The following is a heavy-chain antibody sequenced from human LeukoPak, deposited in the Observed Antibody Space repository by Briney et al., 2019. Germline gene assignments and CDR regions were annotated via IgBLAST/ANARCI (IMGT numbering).Heavy chain of an antibody. CDR1: GGSISSSNW. J-gene: IGHJ4*02. CDR3: ARDRGSGSYGVDY. Sequence: SGTLSLTCAVSGGSISSSNWWSWVRQPPGKGQEWIGEIYHSGSTNYNPSLKSRVTISVDKSKNQFSLKLSSVTAADTAVYYCARDRGSGSYGVDYWGQGTLVTVSS. CDR2: IYHSGST. D-gene: IGHD3-10*01. V-gene: IGHV4-4*02.